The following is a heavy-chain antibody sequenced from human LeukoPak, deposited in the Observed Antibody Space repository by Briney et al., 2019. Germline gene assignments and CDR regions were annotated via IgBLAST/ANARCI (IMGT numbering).Heavy chain of an antibody. CDR1: GFAFSGYG. CDR3: AKDLGYGGWWRYYYYYGMDV. V-gene: IGHV3-30*18. CDR2: ISYDGSNK. Sequence: GGSLRLSCAASGFAFSGYGMHWVRQAPGKGLEWVSLISYDGSNKYYADSVKGRFTISRDNSKNTLYLQMNRLRAEDTAVYYCAKDLGYGGWWRYYYYYGMDVWGRGTTVTVSS. D-gene: IGHD6-19*01. J-gene: IGHJ6*04.